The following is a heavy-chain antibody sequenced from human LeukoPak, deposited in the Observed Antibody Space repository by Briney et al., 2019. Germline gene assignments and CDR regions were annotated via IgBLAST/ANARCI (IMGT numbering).Heavy chain of an antibody. CDR2: TNTHGRTI. CDR3: VRSAFMTTEFYFDY. J-gene: IGHJ4*01. CDR1: TFTFTRYW. D-gene: IGHD4-11*01. V-gene: IGHV3-74*01. Sequence: GGSLRLSSAAYTFTFTRYWMHWVSPAPGNGLVWVSPTNTHGRTITYADSLNGLFTTSRHHATNTFYLQMNSLRAEDKAVYYCVRSAFMTTEFYFDYWGHGTLVTVSS.